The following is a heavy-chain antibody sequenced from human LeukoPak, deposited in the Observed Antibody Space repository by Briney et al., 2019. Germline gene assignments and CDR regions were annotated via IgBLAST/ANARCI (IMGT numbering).Heavy chain of an antibody. V-gene: IGHV3-21*04. J-gene: IGHJ3*02. CDR2: ISSSSSYI. CDR1: GFTFSSYS. Sequence: PGGSLRLSFAASGFTFSSYSMNWVRQAPGKGLEWVSSISSSSSYIYYADSVRGRFTISRDNRKNSLYLQMNGLRAEDTAVYYCARGSTTAQRMDVFDIWGRGTMVIVSS. CDR3: ARGSTTAQRMDVFDI. D-gene: IGHD4-17*01.